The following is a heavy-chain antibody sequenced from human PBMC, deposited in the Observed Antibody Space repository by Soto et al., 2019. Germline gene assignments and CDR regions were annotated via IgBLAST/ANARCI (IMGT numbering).Heavy chain of an antibody. CDR3: VKDLDIVVVPAAPVGFDY. Sequence: SLRLSCSASAFTFSSHDLLWVSQAPRQGLEYVSAIRSNGGSTYYADAVKCRCTITRYNSKNTLYLHMSCLRAEDTAVYYCVKDLDIVVVPAAPVGFDYWGKGTLVTVAS. V-gene: IGHV3-64D*06. CDR1: AFTFSSHD. CDR2: IRSNGGST. J-gene: IGHJ4*02. D-gene: IGHD2-2*01.